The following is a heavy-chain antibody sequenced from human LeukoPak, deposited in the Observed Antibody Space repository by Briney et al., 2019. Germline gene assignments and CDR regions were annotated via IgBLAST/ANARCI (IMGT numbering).Heavy chain of an antibody. V-gene: IGHV1-58*02. CDR3: AADYYYDSSGYFPPGGY. Sequence: SVKVSCKASGFTFTSSAMQWVRQARGQRLEWIGWIVVGSGNTNYAQKFQERVTITRDMTTSTAYMELSSLRSEDTAVYYCAADYYYDSSGYFPPGGYWGQGTLVTVSS. J-gene: IGHJ4*02. CDR2: IVVGSGNT. CDR1: GFTFTSSA. D-gene: IGHD3-22*01.